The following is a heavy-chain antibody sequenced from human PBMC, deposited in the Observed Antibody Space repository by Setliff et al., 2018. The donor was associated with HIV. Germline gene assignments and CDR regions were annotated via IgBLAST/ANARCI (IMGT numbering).Heavy chain of an antibody. Sequence: PSETLSLTCFVSGVSISAHYWGWIRQPPGKGLEWIGYIYSSGTTQYNPSVASRVTISIDTSKKQGSLELSSVTAAYTAVYYCARHAKYEFWSGYWGYYFDYWGQGTLVTVSS. CDR2: IYSSGTT. J-gene: IGHJ4*02. CDR3: ARHAKYEFWSGYWGYYFDY. D-gene: IGHD3-3*01. V-gene: IGHV4-4*09. CDR1: GVSISAHY.